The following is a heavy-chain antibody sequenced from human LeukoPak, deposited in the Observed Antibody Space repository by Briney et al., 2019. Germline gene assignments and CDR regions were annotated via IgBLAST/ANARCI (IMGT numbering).Heavy chain of an antibody. CDR1: GFTFSSYA. V-gene: IGHV3-30*01. CDR2: ISYDGINK. D-gene: IGHD6-13*01. Sequence: GRSLRLSCAASGFTFSSYAMHGLRQAPCKGLEGVAVISYDGINKYFAGSVKGRCTNSRDNCKNTLYVPVNSRNAEDTAVYYCARDQKGGYSSSPPHYWGQGTLVTVSS. J-gene: IGHJ4*02. CDR3: ARDQKGGYSSSPPHY.